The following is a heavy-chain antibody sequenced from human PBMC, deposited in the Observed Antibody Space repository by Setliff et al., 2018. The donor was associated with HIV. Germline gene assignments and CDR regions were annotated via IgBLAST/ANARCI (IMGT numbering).Heavy chain of an antibody. V-gene: IGHV1-46*01. Sequence: RASVKVSCKASGYTFTNYYIHWVRQAPGQGLEWMGLINPSGGRTSYAQKFQGRLTMTRDTSRSTVYMELRSLRSDDTAVYYCARVSYDSSGYYFNQVGNYYWGQGTLVTVSS. CDR1: GYTFTNYY. D-gene: IGHD3-22*01. J-gene: IGHJ4*02. CDR2: INPSGGRT. CDR3: ARVSYDSSGYYFNQVGNYY.